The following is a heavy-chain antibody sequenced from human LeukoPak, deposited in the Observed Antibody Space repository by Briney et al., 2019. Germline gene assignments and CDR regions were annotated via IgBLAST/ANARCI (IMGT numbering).Heavy chain of an antibody. CDR1: GFTFSNAW. J-gene: IGHJ4*02. Sequence: PGGSLRLSCAASGFTFSNAWMSWVRRAPGKGLEWVGRIRSKRHGGTADYAAPVKGRFTISRDDSQNTLYLQMDSLQTEDTAVYYCTTLYNPDYWGQGTLVIVSS. D-gene: IGHD1-1*01. CDR3: TTLYNPDY. CDR2: IRSKRHGGTA. V-gene: IGHV3-15*01.